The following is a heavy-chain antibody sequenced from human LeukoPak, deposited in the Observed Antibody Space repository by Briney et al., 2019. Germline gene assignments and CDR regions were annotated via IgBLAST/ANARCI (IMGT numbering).Heavy chain of an antibody. CDR2: IYTSGST. J-gene: IGHJ3*02. D-gene: IGHD1-26*01. CDR3: ARDGIVGASGGDAFDI. Sequence: ETLSLTCTVSGGSISSYYWSWIRQPAGKGLEWIGRIYTSGSTNYNPSLKSRVTMSVDTSKNQFSLKLSSATAADTAVYYCARDGIVGASGGDAFDIWGQGTMVTVSS. V-gene: IGHV4-4*07. CDR1: GGSISSYY.